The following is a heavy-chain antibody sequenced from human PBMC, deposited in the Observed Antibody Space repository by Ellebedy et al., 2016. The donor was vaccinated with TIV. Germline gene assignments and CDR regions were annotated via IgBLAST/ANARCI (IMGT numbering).Heavy chain of an antibody. D-gene: IGHD3-16*01. J-gene: IGHJ4*02. CDR2: ISYSGGST. CDR1: GFTFSSNA. Sequence: GESLKISXAASGFTFSSNAMSWVRQAPGKGLEWVSGISYSGGSTYYADSVKGRFTISRDNSKNTLHLQMNSLSAEDTAVYYCAKGGWGNAYDYWGQGTLVTVSS. CDR3: AKGGWGNAYDY. V-gene: IGHV3-23*01.